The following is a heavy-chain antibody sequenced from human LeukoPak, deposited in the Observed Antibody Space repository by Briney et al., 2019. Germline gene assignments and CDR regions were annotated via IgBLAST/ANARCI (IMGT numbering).Heavy chain of an antibody. Sequence: SETLSLTCIVSGGSISSYYWSWIRQPPGKGLEWIGYIYYSGSTNYNPSLKSRVTISVDTSKNQFSLKLSSVTAADTAVYYCARGDYMDVWGKGTTVTVSS. CDR1: GGSISSYY. CDR2: IYYSGST. V-gene: IGHV4-59*01. J-gene: IGHJ6*03. CDR3: ARGDYMDV.